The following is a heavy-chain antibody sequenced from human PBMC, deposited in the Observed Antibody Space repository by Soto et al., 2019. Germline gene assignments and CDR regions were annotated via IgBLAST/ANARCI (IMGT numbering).Heavy chain of an antibody. D-gene: IGHD3-10*01. V-gene: IGHV6-1*01. J-gene: IGHJ6*02. CDR3: AREGPKGYYGSGSFGTRGYYYYGMDV. Sequence: SQTLSLTCAISGDSVSSNSAAWNWIRQSPSRGLEWLGRTYYRSKWYNDYAVSVKSRITINPDTSKNQFSLQLNSVTPEDTAVYYCAREGPKGYYGSGSFGTRGYYYYGMDVWGQGTTVTLSS. CDR2: TYYRSKWYN. CDR1: GDSVSSNSAA.